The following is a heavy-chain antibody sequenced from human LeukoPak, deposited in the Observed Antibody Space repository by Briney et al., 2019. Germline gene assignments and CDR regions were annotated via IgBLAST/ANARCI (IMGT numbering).Heavy chain of an antibody. V-gene: IGHV4-59*12. Sequence: PSETLSLTCTVSGGSISSYYRSWIRQPPGKGLEWIGYIYYSGSTNYNPSLKSRVTISVDTSKNQFSLKLSSVTAADTAVYYCARSNYYGSGSYYNRELNWFDPWGQGTLVTVSS. J-gene: IGHJ5*02. D-gene: IGHD3-10*01. CDR2: IYYSGST. CDR1: GGSISSYY. CDR3: ARSNYYGSGSYYNRELNWFDP.